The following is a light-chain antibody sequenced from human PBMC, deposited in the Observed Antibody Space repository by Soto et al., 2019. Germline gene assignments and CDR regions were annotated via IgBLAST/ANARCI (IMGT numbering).Light chain of an antibody. CDR3: TSGTTSTTMI. V-gene: IGLV2-14*03. Sequence: QSVLTQPASVSGSPGQSITISCTGTRSDIGAYNFVSWYQQHPGEVPKLILYDVNVRPSGVSNRFSGSKSGNTASLTISGLQAEEEADYYCTSGTTSTTMIFGGGTKVTVL. CDR2: DVN. J-gene: IGLJ2*01. CDR1: RSDIGAYNF.